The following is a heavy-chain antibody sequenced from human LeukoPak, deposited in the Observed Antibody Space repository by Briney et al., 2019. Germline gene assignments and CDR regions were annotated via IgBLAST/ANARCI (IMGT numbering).Heavy chain of an antibody. CDR2: VYYSGST. CDR1: GRSISSSSYY. V-gene: IGHV4-39*07. D-gene: IGHD3-9*01. J-gene: IGHJ6*03. Sequence: SETLSLTCTVSGRSISSSSYYWGWIRQPPGKGLEWIGSVYYSGSTYYHPSLKSRVTISVDTSKNQFSLKLSSVTAADTAVYYCARTLTGYYSGSDRYYYYMDVWGKETTVTISS. CDR3: ARTLTGYYSGSDRYYYYMDV.